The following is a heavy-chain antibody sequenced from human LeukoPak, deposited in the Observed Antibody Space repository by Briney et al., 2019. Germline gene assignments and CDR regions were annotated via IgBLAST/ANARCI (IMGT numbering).Heavy chain of an antibody. CDR3: ASGSITMVRGVIIKGAFDI. CDR1: SGSISSGSYY. CDR2: IYTSGNT. V-gene: IGHV4-61*02. J-gene: IGHJ3*02. D-gene: IGHD3-10*01. Sequence: ASETLSLTCTVSSGSISSGSYYWSWIRQPAGKGLEWIGRIYTSGNTNYNPSLKSRVTISVDKSKNQFSLKLSSVTAADTAVYYCASGSITMVRGVIIKGAFDIWGQGTMVTVSS.